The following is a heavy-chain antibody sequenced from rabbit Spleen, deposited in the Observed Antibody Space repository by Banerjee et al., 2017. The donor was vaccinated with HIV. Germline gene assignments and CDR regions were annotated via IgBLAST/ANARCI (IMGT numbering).Heavy chain of an antibody. J-gene: IGHJ4*01. CDR2: IYTDGSGST. D-gene: IGHD2-1*01. CDR1: GFSFNSNYY. CDR3: ARGSAAMTMVITGYYLGL. V-gene: IGHV1S45*01. Sequence: QEQLVESGGGLVQPEGSLTLTCTASGFSFNSNYYMCWVRQAPGKGLEWIGCIYTDGSGSTAYASWAKGRFTISKTSATTVTLQMTSLTAADTATYFCARGSAAMTMVITGYYLGLWGPGTLVTVS.